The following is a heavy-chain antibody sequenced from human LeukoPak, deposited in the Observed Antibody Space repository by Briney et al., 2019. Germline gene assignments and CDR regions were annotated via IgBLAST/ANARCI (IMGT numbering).Heavy chain of an antibody. D-gene: IGHD3-9*01. CDR2: FTNHHTT. J-gene: IGHJ5*02. V-gene: IGHV3-23*01. Sequence: GGSLRLSCEASGFTFSIYAMTWVRQAPGKGLEWVSTFTNHHTTYYTGSVKGRFTISRDNSKNTLYLQMDSVRPEDTAVYYCAKEGYDILTGYRTNWFDPWGQGTLVTVSS. CDR3: AKEGYDILTGYRTNWFDP. CDR1: GFTFSIYA.